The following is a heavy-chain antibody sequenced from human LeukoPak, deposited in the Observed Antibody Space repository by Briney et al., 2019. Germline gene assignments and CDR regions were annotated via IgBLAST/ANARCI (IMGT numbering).Heavy chain of an antibody. CDR3: ARGGKAAVRFDL. J-gene: IGHJ2*01. CDR1: GGSISSGDYY. CDR2: IYYNGST. Sequence: PSQTLSLTCTVSGGSISSGDYYWSWIRQPPGKGLEWIGYIYYNGSTYYNPSLKSRVTISVDTSKNQFSLKLSSVTAADTAVYYCARGGKAAVRFDLWGRGTLVTVSS. V-gene: IGHV4-30-4*01. D-gene: IGHD2-15*01.